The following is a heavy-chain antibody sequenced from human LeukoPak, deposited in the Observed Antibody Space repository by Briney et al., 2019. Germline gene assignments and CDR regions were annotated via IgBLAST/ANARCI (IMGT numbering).Heavy chain of an antibody. CDR3: AKDLVLSGYDLTFDY. V-gene: IGHV3-9*01. CDR2: ISWNSGSI. J-gene: IGHJ4*02. D-gene: IGHD5-12*01. Sequence: PGRSLRLSCAASGFTFDDYAMHWVRQAPGKGLEWVSGISWNSGSIGYADSVKGRFTISRGNAKNSLYLQMNSLRAEDTALYYCAKDLVLSGYDLTFDYWGQGTLVTVSS. CDR1: GFTFDDYA.